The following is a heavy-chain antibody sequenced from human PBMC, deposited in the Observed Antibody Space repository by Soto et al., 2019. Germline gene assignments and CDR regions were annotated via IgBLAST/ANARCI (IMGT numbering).Heavy chain of an antibody. CDR2: IYHSGNT. D-gene: IGHD3-3*01. CDR3: ARLTYYDFWSGYSPGYFDY. J-gene: IGHJ4*02. CDR1: GGSISSGGYS. Sequence: SETLSLTCAVSGGSISSGGYSWSWIRQPPGKGLEWIGYIYHSGNTYYNPSLKSRVTILVDRSKNQFSLKLSSVTAADTAVYYCARLTYYDFWSGYSPGYFDYWGQGALVT. V-gene: IGHV4-30-2*01.